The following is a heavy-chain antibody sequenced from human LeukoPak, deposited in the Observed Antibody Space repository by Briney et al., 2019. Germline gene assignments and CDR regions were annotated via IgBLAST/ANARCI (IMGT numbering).Heavy chain of an antibody. V-gene: IGHV3-30*04. J-gene: IGHJ4*02. D-gene: IGHD2-15*01. CDR2: ISYDGSNK. CDR3: ANTRGYGYYFNY. Sequence: GGSLRLSCAASGFIFSSYAIHWVRQAPGKGLEWVAVISYDGSNKYYADSVKGRFTISRDNSKNTLYLQVNSLRAEDTAVYYCANTRGYGYYFNYWGQGTLVTVSS. CDR1: GFIFSSYA.